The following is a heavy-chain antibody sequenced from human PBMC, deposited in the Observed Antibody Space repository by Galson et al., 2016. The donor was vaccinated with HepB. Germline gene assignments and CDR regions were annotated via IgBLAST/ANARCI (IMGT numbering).Heavy chain of an antibody. J-gene: IGHJ4*02. V-gene: IGHV3-74*01. D-gene: IGHD4-23*01. CDR1: GFTFSSFW. CDR3: VRDSNDYVGP. CDR2: MNSDGSST. Sequence: SLRLSCAASGFTFSSFWMYWVRQAPGKGLVWVSRMNSDGSSTYYADSVKGRFTISRDNAKNTLYLQMNSLRAEDTAVYYCVRDSNDYVGPWGQGTLVTVSS.